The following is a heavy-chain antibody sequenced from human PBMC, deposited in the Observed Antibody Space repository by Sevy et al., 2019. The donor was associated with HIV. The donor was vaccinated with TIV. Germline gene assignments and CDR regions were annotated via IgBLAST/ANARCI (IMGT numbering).Heavy chain of an antibody. CDR1: GFTFSSYD. D-gene: IGHD2-8*01. CDR3: TRNGGAFDNGFDP. Sequence: QLGGSPRLSCTASGFTFSSYDMNWVRQAPGKGLEWVSKISSSGSSIYYADSVKGRFTISRDNAKNSLNLQMNSLRAEDTAVYYCTRNGGAFDNGFDPWGQGTLVTVSS. V-gene: IGHV3-48*03. CDR2: ISSSGSSI. J-gene: IGHJ5*02.